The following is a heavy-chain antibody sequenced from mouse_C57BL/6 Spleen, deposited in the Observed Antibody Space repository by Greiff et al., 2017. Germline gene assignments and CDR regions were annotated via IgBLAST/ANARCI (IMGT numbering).Heavy chain of an antibody. J-gene: IGHJ2*01. Sequence: VQLVESGAELVKPGASVKISCKASGYAFSSYWMNWVKQRPGKGLEWIGQIYPGDGDTNYNGKFKGKATLTADKSSSTAYMQLSSLTSEDSAVYFCARFFPSYYGSSYFDYWGQGTTLTVSS. CDR1: GYAFSSYW. CDR2: IYPGDGDT. V-gene: IGHV1-80*01. CDR3: ARFFPSYYGSSYFDY. D-gene: IGHD1-1*01.